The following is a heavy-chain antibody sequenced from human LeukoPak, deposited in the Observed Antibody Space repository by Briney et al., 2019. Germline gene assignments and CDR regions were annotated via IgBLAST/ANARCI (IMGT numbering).Heavy chain of an antibody. D-gene: IGHD1-1*01. CDR3: ARGDWNDGLDY. CDR2: IYSGGST. J-gene: IGHJ4*02. CDR1: GFTVSSNY. V-gene: IGHV3-53*01. Sequence: GGSLRLSCAASGFTVSSNYMSWVRQAPGKGLEWVSVIYSGGSTYYADSVKGRFTISRDNSKNTPYLQTNSLRAEDTAVYYCARGDWNDGLDYWGQGTLVTVSS.